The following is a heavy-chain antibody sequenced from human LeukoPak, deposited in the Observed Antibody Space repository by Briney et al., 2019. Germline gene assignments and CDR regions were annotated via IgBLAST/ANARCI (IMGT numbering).Heavy chain of an antibody. Sequence: PGGALRLSCAASEFTLCTFTLRWVRQAPGEGLEWVANISGDGEKTYSAHSVRGPSSISRDNFKDMLFLQMSSLRVDDTAIYFCAKSWGCSQKGFDPWGQGTLVTVSS. CDR1: EFTLCTFT. D-gene: IGHD3-16*01. CDR2: ISGDGEKT. V-gene: IGHV3-23*01. CDR3: AKSWGCSQKGFDP. J-gene: IGHJ5*02.